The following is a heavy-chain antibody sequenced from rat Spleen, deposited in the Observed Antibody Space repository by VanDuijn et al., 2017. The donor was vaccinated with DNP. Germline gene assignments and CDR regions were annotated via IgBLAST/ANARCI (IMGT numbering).Heavy chain of an antibody. CDR1: GFTFSNYD. J-gene: IGHJ3*01. V-gene: IGHV5S13*01. Sequence: EVQLVESGGGLVQPGRSLKLSCAASGFTFSNYDMAWVRQAPTKGLEWVAAISPSGGSTYYRDSVKGRFTISRDNAKDTQYLQMDSLRPEDTATYYCATGVYGGYEDWFANWGRGTLVTVSS. CDR3: ATGVYGGYEDWFAN. D-gene: IGHD1-11*01. CDR2: ISPSGGST.